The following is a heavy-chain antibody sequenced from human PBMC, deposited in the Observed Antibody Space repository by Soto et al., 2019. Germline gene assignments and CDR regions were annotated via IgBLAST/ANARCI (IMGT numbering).Heavy chain of an antibody. CDR2: TFYRSTWYN. CDR1: GDSVSSNSAA. J-gene: IGHJ4*02. Sequence: QVQLQQSGPGLVKPSQTLSLTCAISGDSVSSNSAAWNWFRQSPSRGLEWLGRTFYRSTWYNDYAGSGIIRMTINPDTSKNQFSLQLNSVTPEDTAVYFCARDTGSSWSTFDYWGQGTLVTVSS. V-gene: IGHV6-1*01. D-gene: IGHD6-13*01. CDR3: ARDTGSSWSTFDY.